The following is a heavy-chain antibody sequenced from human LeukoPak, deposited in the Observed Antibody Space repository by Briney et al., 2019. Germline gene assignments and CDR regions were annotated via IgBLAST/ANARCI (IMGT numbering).Heavy chain of an antibody. D-gene: IGHD6-13*01. CDR3: ARSIPYGTTWYGRSDY. Sequence: GGSLRLSCVASGFSSSSYSTTWVRQAPGEGREWVANIKPDGTTKFYVDSVKGRFTISRDNALNSLYLQMNSLRAEDTAIYYCARSIPYGTTWYGRSDYWGQGTLVTVSS. J-gene: IGHJ4*02. V-gene: IGHV3-7*03. CDR2: IKPDGTTK. CDR1: GFSSSSYS.